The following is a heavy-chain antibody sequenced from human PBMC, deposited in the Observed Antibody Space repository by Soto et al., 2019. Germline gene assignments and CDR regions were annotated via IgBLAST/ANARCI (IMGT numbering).Heavy chain of an antibody. D-gene: IGHD6-19*01. Sequence: GSLRRSCAASGFTFTNYAMSWVGQAPGKGLEWVSGISDSGGSTYYADSVKGRFTISRDNSKNTLYLQMNSLRAEDTAIYYCAKDRCNSGWYEYLDCWGQGTLVAVSS. V-gene: IGHV3-23*01. CDR2: ISDSGGST. CDR3: AKDRCNSGWYEYLDC. J-gene: IGHJ4*02. CDR1: GFTFTNYA.